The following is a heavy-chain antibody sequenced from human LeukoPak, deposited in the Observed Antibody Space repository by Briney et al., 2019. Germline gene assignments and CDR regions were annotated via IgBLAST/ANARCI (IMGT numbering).Heavy chain of an antibody. V-gene: IGHV3-30-3*01. CDR3: ASDVYYYGSGSSDY. CDR2: ISYDGSNK. J-gene: IGHJ4*02. D-gene: IGHD3-10*01. CDR1: GFTFSSYW. Sequence: GGSLRLSCAASGFTFSSYWMSWVRQAPGKELEWVAVISYDGSNKYYADSVKGRFTISRDNSKNTLYLQMNSLRAEDTAVYYCASDVYYYGSGSSDYWGQGTLVTVSS.